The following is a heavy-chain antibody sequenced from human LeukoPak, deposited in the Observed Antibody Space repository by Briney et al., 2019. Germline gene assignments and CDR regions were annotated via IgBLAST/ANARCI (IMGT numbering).Heavy chain of an antibody. D-gene: IGHD6-19*01. V-gene: IGHV4-59*08. Sequence: PSETLSLTCTVSGGSISSYYWSWIRQPPGKGLEWIGYIYYSGSTNYNPSLKSRVTISVDTSKNQFSLKLSSATAADTAVYYCASPGYSSGWYGGLDYWGQGTLVTVSS. CDR3: ASPGYSSGWYGGLDY. CDR2: IYYSGST. J-gene: IGHJ4*02. CDR1: GGSISSYY.